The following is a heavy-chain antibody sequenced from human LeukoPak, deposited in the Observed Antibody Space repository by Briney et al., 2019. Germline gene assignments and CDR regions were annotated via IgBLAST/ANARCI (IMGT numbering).Heavy chain of an antibody. CDR3: ARGDFWSGYYF. CDR2: ITSGGDYI. J-gene: IGHJ4*02. V-gene: IGHV3-21*04. CDR1: GFTFNTFN. D-gene: IGHD3-3*01. Sequence: PGGSLRLSCAASGFTFNTFNMNWVRQAPGKGLEWVSSITSGGDYIYYADSVKGRFTISRDNAKNSLYLQVNSLRAEDTAVYYCARGDFWSGYYFGGQGTLVTVS.